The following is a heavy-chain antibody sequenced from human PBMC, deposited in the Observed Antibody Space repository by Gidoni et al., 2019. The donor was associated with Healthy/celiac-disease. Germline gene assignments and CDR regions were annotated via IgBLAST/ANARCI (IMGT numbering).Heavy chain of an antibody. CDR2: INAGNGNT. V-gene: IGHV1-3*01. Sequence: QVQLVQSGAEVKKPGASVKVSCKASGYTFTSYAMHWVRQAPGQRLEWMGWINAGNGNTKYSQKFQGRVTITRDTSASTAYMELSSLRSEDTAVYYCARDRLFHSFWSGSRRAGHTDFDYWGQGTLVTVSS. CDR3: ARDRLFHSFWSGSRRAGHTDFDY. D-gene: IGHD3-3*01. J-gene: IGHJ4*02. CDR1: GYTFTSYA.